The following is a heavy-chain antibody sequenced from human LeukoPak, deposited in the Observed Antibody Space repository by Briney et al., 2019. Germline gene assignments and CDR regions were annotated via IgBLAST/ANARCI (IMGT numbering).Heavy chain of an antibody. Sequence: GGSLRLSCAASGFTVSNNYMSWVRQAPGKGLEWVSVIYSGGSTYYAESVKGRFTISRDNSTNTLYLQMGSLRVEDMGVYYCVRDSFYTGYDRGFGYWGQGTLVTVSS. CDR1: GFTVSNNY. CDR3: VRDSFYTGYDRGFGY. D-gene: IGHD5-12*01. CDR2: IYSGGST. J-gene: IGHJ4*02. V-gene: IGHV3-53*05.